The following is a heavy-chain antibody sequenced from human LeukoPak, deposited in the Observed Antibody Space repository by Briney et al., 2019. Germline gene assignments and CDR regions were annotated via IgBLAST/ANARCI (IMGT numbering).Heavy chain of an antibody. CDR3: AKSGGYGLIDY. CDR2: IYYSGST. Sequence: SETLSLTCTVSGGSISSYYWSWIRQPPGKGLEWIGYIYYSGSTNYNPSLKSRVTISIDTSKNQVSLKMSSVTAADTAVYYCAKSGGYGLIDYWGQGTLGTVSS. D-gene: IGHD6-25*01. V-gene: IGHV4-59*08. J-gene: IGHJ4*01. CDR1: GGSISSYY.